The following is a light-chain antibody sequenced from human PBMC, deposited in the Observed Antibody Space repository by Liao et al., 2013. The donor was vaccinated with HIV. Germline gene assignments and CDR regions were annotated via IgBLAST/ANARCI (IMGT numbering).Light chain of an antibody. Sequence: SYELTQPPSVSVSPGQTASITCSGDKLGDKYACWYQQKAGQAPLLVIYYDTDRPSGIPERFSGSTSGSTATLTISRVEAGDEADYYCQVWDSSSDQPVVFGGGTKLTVL. V-gene: IGLV3-1*01. CDR3: QVWDSSSDQPVV. CDR2: YDT. J-gene: IGLJ2*01. CDR1: KLGDKY.